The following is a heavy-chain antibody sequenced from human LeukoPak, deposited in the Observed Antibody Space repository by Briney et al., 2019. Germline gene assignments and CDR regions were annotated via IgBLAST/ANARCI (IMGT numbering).Heavy chain of an antibody. D-gene: IGHD3-10*01. CDR2: ISYDGSNT. Sequence: GGSLRLSCAASGFTFSTYGTHWVRQAPGKGLEWVALISYDGSNTYYGDSVKGRFTISRDNTKNTLYLQMNSLRAEDTAMYYCASLPDYYYGSGTRPNWLDPWGQGTLVTVPS. CDR3: ASLPDYYYGSGTRPNWLDP. V-gene: IGHV3-30-3*01. CDR1: GFTFSTYG. J-gene: IGHJ5*02.